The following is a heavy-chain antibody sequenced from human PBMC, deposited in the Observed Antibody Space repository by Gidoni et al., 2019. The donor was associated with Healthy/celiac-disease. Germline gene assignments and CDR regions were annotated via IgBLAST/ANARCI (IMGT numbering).Heavy chain of an antibody. Sequence: EVQLVQSRAEVKKPGESLKISCKGSGYSFTSYWIGCVRQMPGKGLEWMGIIYPGDSDTRYSPSFQGQVTISADKSISTAYLQWSSLKASDTAMYYCARQRVTFLSGSNHFDYWGQGTLVTVSS. CDR1: GYSFTSYW. J-gene: IGHJ4*02. CDR3: ARQRVTFLSGSNHFDY. D-gene: IGHD5-12*01. V-gene: IGHV5-51*01. CDR2: IYPGDSDT.